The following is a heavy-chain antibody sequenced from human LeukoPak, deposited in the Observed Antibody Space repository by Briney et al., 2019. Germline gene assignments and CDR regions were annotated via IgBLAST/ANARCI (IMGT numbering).Heavy chain of an antibody. V-gene: IGHV4-59*01. J-gene: IGHJ4*02. CDR2: IYYSGST. CDR1: GGSISSYY. D-gene: IGHD3-22*01. CDR3: ASMDDSSGYYYR. Sequence: PSETLSLTCTVSGGSISSYYWSWIRQPPGKGLEWIGYIYYSGSTNYNPSLKSRVPISVDTSKNQFSLKLSSVTAADTAVYYCASMDDSSGYYYRWGQGTLVTVSS.